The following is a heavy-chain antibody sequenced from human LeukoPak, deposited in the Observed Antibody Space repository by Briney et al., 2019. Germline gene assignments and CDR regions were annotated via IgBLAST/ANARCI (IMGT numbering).Heavy chain of an antibody. CDR3: AKVTPSFAHNWFDP. J-gene: IGHJ5*02. D-gene: IGHD3-10*01. V-gene: IGHV4-59*12. Sequence: SETLSLTCTVSGGSISIYYWSWIRQSPEKGLERIGDVYHSGSTNYNPSLKSRVTISVDTSKNQFSLRLTSVTAADTAVYYCAKVTPSFAHNWFDPWGQGTLVTVSS. CDR2: VYHSGST. CDR1: GGSISIYY.